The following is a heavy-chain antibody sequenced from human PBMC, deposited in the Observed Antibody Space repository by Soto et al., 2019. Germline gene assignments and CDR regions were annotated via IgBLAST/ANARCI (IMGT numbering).Heavy chain of an antibody. CDR1: GGSISSGGYY. CDR2: IYYSGST. V-gene: IGHV4-39*01. D-gene: IGHD3-3*01. Sequence: SETLSLTCTVSGGSISSGGYYWSWIRQHPGKGLEWIGYIYYSGSTYYNPSLKSRVTISVDTSKNQFSLKLSSVTAADTAVYYCARHARRGATIFGVVTTHYFDYWGQGTLVTVSS. J-gene: IGHJ4*02. CDR3: ARHARRGATIFGVVTTHYFDY.